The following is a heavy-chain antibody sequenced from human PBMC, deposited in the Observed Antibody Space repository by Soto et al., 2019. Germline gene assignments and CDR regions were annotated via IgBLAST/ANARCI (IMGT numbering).Heavy chain of an antibody. J-gene: IGHJ4*02. CDR2: MNGEGSST. CDR1: GFTFSKSW. D-gene: IGHD5-12*01. V-gene: IGHV3-74*01. Sequence: EVQLVESGGGLVQPGGSLRLSCAASGFTFSKSWMHWVRQAPGKGLVWVSRMNGEGSSTTYADSVEGRFSISRDNARNTLYLQMDSLKTEDTAVYYCTTEDPSWLRGLEYWGQGTLVTVSS. CDR3: TTEDPSWLRGLEY.